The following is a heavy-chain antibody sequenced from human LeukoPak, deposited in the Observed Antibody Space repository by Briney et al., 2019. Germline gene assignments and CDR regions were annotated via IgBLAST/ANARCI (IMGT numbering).Heavy chain of an antibody. Sequence: ASVKVSCQASGYNLTSYYMHWVRQAPGQGLEWMGIINPSGGSTSYAQKFQGRVTMTRDMSTSTVYMELSSLRSEDTAVYYCARVRPYCSSTSCYTQTWFDPWGQGTLVTVSS. J-gene: IGHJ5*02. CDR3: ARVRPYCSSTSCYTQTWFDP. CDR2: INPSGGST. CDR1: GYNLTSYY. D-gene: IGHD2-2*02. V-gene: IGHV1-46*01.